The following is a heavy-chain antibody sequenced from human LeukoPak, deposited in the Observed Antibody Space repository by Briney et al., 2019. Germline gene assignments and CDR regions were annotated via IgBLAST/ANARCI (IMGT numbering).Heavy chain of an antibody. CDR1: GFTFSSYG. V-gene: IGHV3-33*01. CDR3: ARAPQYQLIDY. D-gene: IGHD1-1*01. Sequence: PGGSLRLSCAASGFTFSSYGMHWVRQAPGKGLEWVAVIWYDGSNKYYADSVKGRFTISRDNSKNTLYLQMNSLRAEDTAVYYCARAPQYQLIDYWGQGTLVTVSS. CDR2: IWYDGSNK. J-gene: IGHJ4*02.